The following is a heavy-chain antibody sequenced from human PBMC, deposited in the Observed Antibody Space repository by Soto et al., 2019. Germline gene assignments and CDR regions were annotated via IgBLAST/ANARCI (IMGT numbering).Heavy chain of an antibody. CDR2: MNPNSGNT. J-gene: IGHJ6*02. CDR1: GYTFTSYD. CDR3: VVQLQYYYYGMDV. D-gene: IGHD2-2*01. Sequence: ASVKVSCKASGYTFTSYDINWVRQATGQGLEWMGWMNPNSGNTGYAQKFQGGVTMTINTSITTAYMELSSLRSDDTAVYYCVVQLQYYYYGMDVWGQGTTVTVSS. V-gene: IGHV1-8*01.